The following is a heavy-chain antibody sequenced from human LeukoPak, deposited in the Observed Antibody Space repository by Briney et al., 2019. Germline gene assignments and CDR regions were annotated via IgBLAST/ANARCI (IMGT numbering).Heavy chain of an antibody. CDR3: ARLCGASCYRLDY. Sequence: SETLSLTCAVYGGSFSGYYWSWIRQPPGKGLEWIGEINHSGSTNYNPSLKSRVTISVDTSKNQFSLKLSSVTAADTAVYYCARLCGASCYRLDYWGQGTLVTVSS. D-gene: IGHD2-15*01. V-gene: IGHV4-34*01. CDR1: GGSFSGYY. CDR2: INHSGST. J-gene: IGHJ4*02.